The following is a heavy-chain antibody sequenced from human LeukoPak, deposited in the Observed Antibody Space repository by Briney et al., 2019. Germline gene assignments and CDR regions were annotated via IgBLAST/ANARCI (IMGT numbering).Heavy chain of an antibody. J-gene: IGHJ4*02. CDR2: ISYDGSSK. CDR1: GFTFSSYG. D-gene: IGHD3-10*01. CDR3: AKAPLWFGESYFDY. Sequence: GGSLRLSCAASGFTFSSYGMHWDRQAPGKGLEWVAVISYDGSSKYYADSVKGRFTISRDNSKNTLHLQMNSLRAEDTAVYYCAKAPLWFGESYFDYWGQGTLVTVSS. V-gene: IGHV3-30*18.